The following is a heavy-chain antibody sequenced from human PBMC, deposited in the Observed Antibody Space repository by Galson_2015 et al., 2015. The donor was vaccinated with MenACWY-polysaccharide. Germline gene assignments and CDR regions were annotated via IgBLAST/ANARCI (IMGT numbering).Heavy chain of an antibody. CDR2: IYYSGST. CDR1: GDSISSSF. CDR3: ARRRGGVRFFEWLPNYFDS. D-gene: IGHD3-3*01. V-gene: IGHV4-59*12. J-gene: IGHJ4*02. Sequence: ETLSLTCTVSGDSISSSFWNWFRQPPGKGLEWVGWIYYSGSTKYTPSLESRVTISLDASKNQFSLRLSSVTAADTAVYFCARRRGGVRFFEWLPNYFDSWGQGVLVTVSS.